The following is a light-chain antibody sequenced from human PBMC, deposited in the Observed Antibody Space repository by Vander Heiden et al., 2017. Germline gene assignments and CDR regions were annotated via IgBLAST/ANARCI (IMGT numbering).Light chain of an antibody. Sequence: EIVLTQSPGTLSLSPGERATLSCRASQIISSTSLAWYQQKPGRAPRLLIYGPSTRATGIPDRFSGSGSGTDFTLTISRLEPEDCAVYYCQQYGSSPWTFGQGTKVEIK. J-gene: IGKJ1*01. V-gene: IGKV3-20*01. CDR3: QQYGSSPWT. CDR1: QIISSTS. CDR2: GPS.